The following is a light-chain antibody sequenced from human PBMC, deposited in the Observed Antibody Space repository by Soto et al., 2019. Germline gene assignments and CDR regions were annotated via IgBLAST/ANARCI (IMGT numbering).Light chain of an antibody. V-gene: IGKV3-15*01. CDR3: QQYINWPPFT. CDR2: GAS. CDR1: QSVASN. Sequence: EIVMTQSPAILSVSPGEGATLSCRASQSVASNLAWYQQKPGQAPRLLIYGASSRATGIPARFSGSGSGTEFTLTISSLQPEDFAVYYCQQYINWPPFTFGGGTKVEI. J-gene: IGKJ4*01.